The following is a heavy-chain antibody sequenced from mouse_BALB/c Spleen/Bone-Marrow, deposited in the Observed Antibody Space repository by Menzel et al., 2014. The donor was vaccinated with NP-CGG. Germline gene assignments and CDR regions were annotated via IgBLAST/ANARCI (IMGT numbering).Heavy chain of an antibody. D-gene: IGHD2-10*01. CDR2: ILPGSDST. J-gene: IGHJ2*01. CDR3: AREGAFYGNPFDF. V-gene: IGHV1-9*01. Sequence: QVQLQQSGAEVMKSGASVKISCRATGYRFSSFWIEWMKQRPGHGLEWIGKILPGSDSTNYNEKFKGKATLSADTSSNTAYMQLSSLTSEDSAVYFCAREGAFYGNPFDFWGQGTTLTVSS. CDR1: GYRFSSFW.